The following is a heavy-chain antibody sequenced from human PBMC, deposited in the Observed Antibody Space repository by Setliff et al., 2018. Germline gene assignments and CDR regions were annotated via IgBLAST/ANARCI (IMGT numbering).Heavy chain of an antibody. CDR3: ARSNMGNYYDSGRYYYYYYMDV. V-gene: IGHV4-4*08. D-gene: IGHD3-10*01. CDR1: DGSISTYY. Sequence: PSETLSLTCTVSDGSISTYYWSWIRQPPGRGLEYIGYIYTSGIINYNPSLKSRVTMSLDTSKNQFSLSLTSVTAADTAMYYCARSNMGNYYDSGRYYYYYYMDVWGKGTTVTVS. CDR2: IYTSGII. J-gene: IGHJ6*03.